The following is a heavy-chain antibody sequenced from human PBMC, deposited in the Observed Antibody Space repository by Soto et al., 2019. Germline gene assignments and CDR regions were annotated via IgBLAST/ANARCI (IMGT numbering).Heavy chain of an antibody. CDR2: TIPVFNTA. CDR3: ARGVYGSGNYYTGPSAIDI. CDR1: GGTLSDHG. Sequence: QVQLEQSGAEVQKTGSSVKVSCKASGGTLSDHGVAWLRQAPGQGLEWMGGTIPVFNTAKYAQKFQGRVTFTPYKFTNLAYRELSSLKSEYTAYYFWARGVYGSGNYYTGPSAIDICGQGTMVIGSS. V-gene: IGHV1-69*06. D-gene: IGHD3-10*01. J-gene: IGHJ3*02.